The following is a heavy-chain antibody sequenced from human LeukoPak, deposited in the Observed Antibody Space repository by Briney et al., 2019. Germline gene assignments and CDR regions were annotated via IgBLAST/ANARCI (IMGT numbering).Heavy chain of an antibody. CDR1: GFTFSAYA. CDR2: IGSDNKP. J-gene: IGHJ4*02. Sequence: GGSLRLSCEASGFTFSAYAMTWVRQAPGQGLEWVSSIGSDNKPHYSESVKGRFTISRDNSKNTLYLQMNSLRAEDTAVYYCAKNYYYDSSGAFDYWGQGTLVTVSS. D-gene: IGHD3-22*01. CDR3: AKNYYYDSSGAFDY. V-gene: IGHV3-23*05.